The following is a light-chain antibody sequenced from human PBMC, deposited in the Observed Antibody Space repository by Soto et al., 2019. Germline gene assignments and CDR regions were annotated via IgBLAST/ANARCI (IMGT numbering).Light chain of an antibody. V-gene: IGKV3-11*01. J-gene: IGKJ5*01. CDR1: QRGGSY. Sequence: IVLTQSPATLSVSPGGRATLSCRANQRGGSYLAWYQQKPGQAPRLLIYDTSKRATDIPARFSGSGSGTDFTLTISSLEPGDSAVYYCQQRTSRPPITFGQGTRLEIK. CDR3: QQRTSRPPIT. CDR2: DTS.